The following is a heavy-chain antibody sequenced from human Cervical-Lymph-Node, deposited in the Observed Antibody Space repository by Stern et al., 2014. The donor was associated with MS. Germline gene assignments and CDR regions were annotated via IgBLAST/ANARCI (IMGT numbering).Heavy chain of an antibody. Sequence: QLVQSGAEVMQPGSSVKVSCKASGGTFSSYVITWVRQAPGQGLEWMGGIVPLRGSSDYAQKFRGRVTITADEPATTAYMEMRGLRSEDTAMYYCAKGTLTGVPTRGFLDIWGQGTMVTVSS. D-gene: IGHD1-20*01. CDR3: AKGTLTGVPTRGFLDI. CDR2: IVPLRGSS. V-gene: IGHV1-69*01. J-gene: IGHJ3*02. CDR1: GGTFSSYV.